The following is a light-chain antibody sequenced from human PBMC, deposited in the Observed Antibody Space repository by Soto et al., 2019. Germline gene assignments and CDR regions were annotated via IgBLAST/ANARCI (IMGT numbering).Light chain of an antibody. CDR3: QQYNNWPV. J-gene: IGKJ5*01. V-gene: IGKV3-15*01. CDR2: GAS. CDR1: QSVSSN. Sequence: EIVMTQSPATLSVSPGERATLSCRASQSVSSNLAWYQQKPGQAPRLLIYGASTRATGIPARFSGSGSGTEFPLTISSLQSEDFAVYYCQQYNNWPVFGQGTRLEIK.